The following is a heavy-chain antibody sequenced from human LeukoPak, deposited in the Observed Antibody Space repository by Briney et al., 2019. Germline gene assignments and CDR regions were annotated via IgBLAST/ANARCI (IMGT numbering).Heavy chain of an antibody. V-gene: IGHV3-30*02. D-gene: IGHD6-13*01. J-gene: IGHJ4*02. CDR2: IRYDESNK. Sequence: GGSLRLSCAASGFTFSSYGMHWVRQAPGKGLEWVAFIRYDESNKYYADSVKGRFTISRDNSKNTLYLQMNSLRAEDTAVYYCARLGTAEGTLEDYWGQGTLVTVSS. CDR3: ARLGTAEGTLEDY. CDR1: GFTFSSYG.